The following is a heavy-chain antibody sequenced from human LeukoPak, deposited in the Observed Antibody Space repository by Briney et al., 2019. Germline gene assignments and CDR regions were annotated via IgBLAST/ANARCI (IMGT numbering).Heavy chain of an antibody. CDR3: ARGGYCSGGACYSYFQH. Sequence: GESLKISCKGSGYNFPNHSIGWLPQLPGKGLNWMGIIDPVDADTKYSPSCQGQVTISADKSISTAYLQWNSLKASDIAIYYCARGGYCSGGACYSYFQHWGQGTLVTVSS. CDR2: IDPVDADT. V-gene: IGHV5-51*01. CDR1: GYNFPNHS. D-gene: IGHD2-15*01. J-gene: IGHJ1*01.